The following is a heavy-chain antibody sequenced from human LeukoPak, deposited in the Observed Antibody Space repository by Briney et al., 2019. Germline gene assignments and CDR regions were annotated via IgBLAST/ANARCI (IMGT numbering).Heavy chain of an antibody. D-gene: IGHD5-18*01. CDR3: ARGEMVTPYYFDY. CDR2: IIPIFGTA. CDR1: GGTFSSYA. V-gene: IGHV1-69*13. J-gene: IGHJ4*02. Sequence: SVKVSCKASGGTFSSYAISWVRQAPGHGLEWMGGIIPIFGTANYAQKFQGRVTITADESTSTTYMGLSSLRSEDAGVYYCARGEMVTPYYFDYWGQGTLLTVSS.